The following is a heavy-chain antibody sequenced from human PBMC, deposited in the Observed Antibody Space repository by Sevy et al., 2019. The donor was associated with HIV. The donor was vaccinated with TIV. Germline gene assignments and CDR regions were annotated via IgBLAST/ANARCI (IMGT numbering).Heavy chain of an antibody. D-gene: IGHD3-3*01. CDR2: ISYDGSNK. Sequence: GGSLRLSCAASGFTFSSSAMHWVRQAPGKGLEWVAVISYDGSNKYYADSVKGRFTISRDDSKNTLYLPMNSRRNEDTALYYCARDPTQRGAYYDFWSGYFDYWGQGTLVTVSS. CDR1: GFTFSSSA. J-gene: IGHJ4*02. CDR3: ARDPTQRGAYYDFWSGYFDY. V-gene: IGHV3-30-3*01.